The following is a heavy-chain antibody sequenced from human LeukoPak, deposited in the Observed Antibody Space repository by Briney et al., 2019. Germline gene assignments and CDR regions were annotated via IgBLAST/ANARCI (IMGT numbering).Heavy chain of an antibody. CDR2: ISGSGGST. Sequence: AGSLRLSCTASGFTFTSYAMSWVRQAPGKGLEWVGAISGSGGSTYYADSLKGRFTISRDNSKNTPYMQMTSLGAEDTAVYYCAKEGDTGDSLGLIWFDPWGQGNLVTVSS. D-gene: IGHD4-17*01. CDR3: AKEGDTGDSLGLIWFDP. V-gene: IGHV3-23*01. CDR1: GFTFTSYA. J-gene: IGHJ5*02.